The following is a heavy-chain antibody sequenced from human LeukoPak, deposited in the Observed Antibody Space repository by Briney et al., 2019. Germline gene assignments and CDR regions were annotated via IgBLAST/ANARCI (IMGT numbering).Heavy chain of an antibody. V-gene: IGHV4-59*01. Sequence: SETLSLTCTVSGASINRYFWTWIRQPPGMGLEWIGYNHHTRGAIYNPSLKSRVTISVDTSRNQFSLRLTSVTAADTALYYCASPMIQEGFRAFDIWGLGTMVTVSS. D-gene: IGHD3-22*01. J-gene: IGHJ3*02. CDR1: GASINRYF. CDR2: NHHTRGA. CDR3: ASPMIQEGFRAFDI.